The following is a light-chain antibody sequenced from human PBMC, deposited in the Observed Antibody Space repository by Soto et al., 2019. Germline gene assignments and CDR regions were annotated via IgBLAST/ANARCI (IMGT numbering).Light chain of an antibody. V-gene: IGKV3-20*01. CDR1: QSVNSNF. CDR3: QQYGHSPLLYT. J-gene: IGKJ2*01. Sequence: EIVLTQSPGTLSLCPGERATLSCRTSQSVNSNFIAWYQQKPGQAPRLLVYGSSTRAAGVPDRFSGSGSGTDFTLTISRLEPEDFAVYYCQQYGHSPLLYTFGQGTKLGVK. CDR2: GSS.